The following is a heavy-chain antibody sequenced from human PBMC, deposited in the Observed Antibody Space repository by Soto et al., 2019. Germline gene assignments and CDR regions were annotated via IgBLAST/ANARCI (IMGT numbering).Heavy chain of an antibody. V-gene: IGHV4-4*02. CDR3: ATRFSSSWYYFDY. CDR2: IYHSGST. Sequence: PSETLSLTCAVSGGSISSSNWWSWVRQPPGKGLEWIREIYHSGSTNYNPSLKSRVTISVDKSKNQFSLKLSSVTAADTAVYYCATRFSSSWYYFDYWGQGTLVTVSS. J-gene: IGHJ4*02. CDR1: GGSISSSNW. D-gene: IGHD6-13*01.